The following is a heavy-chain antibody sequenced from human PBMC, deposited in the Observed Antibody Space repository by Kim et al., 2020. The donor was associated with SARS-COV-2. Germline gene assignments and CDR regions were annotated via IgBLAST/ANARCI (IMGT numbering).Heavy chain of an antibody. Sequence: SETLSLTYTVSGGSISSGSYYWSWIRQPAGKGLEWIGRIYTSGSTNYNPSLKSRVTISVDTSKNQFSLKLSSVTAADTAVYYCARGGHYYDSSGYYSDYYYYGMDVWGQGTTVTVSS. J-gene: IGHJ6*02. V-gene: IGHV4-61*02. D-gene: IGHD3-22*01. CDR1: GGSISSGSYY. CDR3: ARGGHYYDSSGYYSDYYYYGMDV. CDR2: IYTSGST.